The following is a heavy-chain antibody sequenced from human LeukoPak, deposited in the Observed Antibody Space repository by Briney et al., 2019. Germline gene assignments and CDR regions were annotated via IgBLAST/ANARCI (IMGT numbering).Heavy chain of an antibody. J-gene: IGHJ6*03. Sequence: SETLSLTCTVSGGSISSSSYYWGWIRQPPGKGLEWIGSIYYSGSTYYNPSLKSRVTISVDTSKNQFSLKLSSVTAADTAVYYCARHVMAVRGVTYYYYYMDVWGKGTTVTISS. CDR1: GGSISSSSYY. D-gene: IGHD3-10*01. CDR3: ARHVMAVRGVTYYYYYMDV. CDR2: IYYSGST. V-gene: IGHV4-39*01.